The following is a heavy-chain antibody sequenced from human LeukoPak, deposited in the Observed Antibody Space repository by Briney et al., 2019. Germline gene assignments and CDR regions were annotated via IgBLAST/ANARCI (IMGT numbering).Heavy chain of an antibody. Sequence: AGGSLRLSCAASGFTFSNSWMQWVRQAPGKGLEWAASIKQDGSEKYYMDSVKGRFTISRDNAKNSLFLQMNSLRAEDTAVYHCTRGGNYCFDSWGQGSPVTVSS. D-gene: IGHD5-12*01. CDR3: TRGGNYCFDS. CDR2: IKQDGSEK. J-gene: IGHJ4*02. CDR1: GFTFSNSW. V-gene: IGHV3-7*01.